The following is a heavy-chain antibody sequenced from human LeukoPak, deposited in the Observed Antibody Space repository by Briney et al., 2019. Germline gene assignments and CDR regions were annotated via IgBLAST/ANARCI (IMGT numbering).Heavy chain of an antibody. CDR1: GFTFSSYA. CDR3: ARGGEYCSSTSCYYYYYYMDV. D-gene: IGHD2-2*01. J-gene: IGHJ6*03. Sequence: GRSLRLSCAASGFTFSSYAMHWVRQAPGKGLEWVAVISYDGSNKYYADSVKGRFTISRDNSKNTLYLQMNSLRAEDTAVYYCARGGEYCSSTSCYYYYYYMDVWGKGTTVTVSS. V-gene: IGHV3-30-3*01. CDR2: ISYDGSNK.